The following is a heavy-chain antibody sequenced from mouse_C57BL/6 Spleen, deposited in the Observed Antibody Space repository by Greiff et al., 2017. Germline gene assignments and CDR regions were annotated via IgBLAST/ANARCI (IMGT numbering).Heavy chain of an antibody. Sequence: QVQLQQPGAELVMPGASVKLSCKASGYTFTSYWMHWVKQRPGQGLEWIGEIDPSDSYTNYNQKFKGKSTLTVDKSSSTAYMQLSSLTSEDSAVYYCARESYYGSSSFAYWGQGTLVTVSA. D-gene: IGHD1-1*01. J-gene: IGHJ3*01. CDR1: GYTFTSYW. CDR2: IDPSDSYT. V-gene: IGHV1-69*01. CDR3: ARESYYGSSSFAY.